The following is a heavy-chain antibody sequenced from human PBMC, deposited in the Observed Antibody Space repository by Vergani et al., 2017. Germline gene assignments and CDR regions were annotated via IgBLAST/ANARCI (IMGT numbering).Heavy chain of an antibody. D-gene: IGHD6-19*01. CDR1: GGSISSSSYY. CDR2: IYYSGST. Sequence: QLQLQESGPGLVKPSETLSLTCTVSGGSISSSSYYWGWIRQPPGKGLEWIGSIYYSGSTYYNPSLKSRVTISVDTSKNQFSLKLSSVTAADTAVYYCARLPAAAGIAVAGTWDYWGQGTLVTVSS. J-gene: IGHJ4*02. V-gene: IGHV4-39*01. CDR3: ARLPAAAGIAVAGTWDY.